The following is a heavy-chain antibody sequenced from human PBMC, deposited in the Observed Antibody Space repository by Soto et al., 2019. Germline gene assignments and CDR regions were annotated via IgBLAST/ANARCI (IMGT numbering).Heavy chain of an antibody. J-gene: IGHJ4*02. CDR2: IYSGGST. D-gene: IGHD2-21*02. CDR1: GFTVSSNY. V-gene: IGHV3-66*01. CDR3: AAAYRGVDCYVPFAY. Sequence: EVQLVESGGGLVQPGGSLRLSCAASGFTVSSNYMSWVRQAPGKGLEWVSVIYSGGSTYYADTVTGRFTISRDNAKNTLYLQMNSLRAEDTAVYYWAAAYRGVDCYVPFAYWGQGTLVTVSS.